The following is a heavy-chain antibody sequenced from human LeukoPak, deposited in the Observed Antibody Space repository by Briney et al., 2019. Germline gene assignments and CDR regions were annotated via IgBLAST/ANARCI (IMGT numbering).Heavy chain of an antibody. D-gene: IGHD3/OR15-3a*01. V-gene: IGHV3-74*01. CDR3: ARDPSRGLYYFDH. CDR2: INSDGTSA. CDR1: GFTFTSYR. J-gene: IGHJ4*02. Sequence: GGSLRLSCAASGFTFTSYRMHWVRQAPGKGLVLVSRINSDGTSANYADSVKGRFTISRDSAKNMLYLQMNSLRAEDTAVYYCARDPSRGLYYFDHWGQGTLVTVSS.